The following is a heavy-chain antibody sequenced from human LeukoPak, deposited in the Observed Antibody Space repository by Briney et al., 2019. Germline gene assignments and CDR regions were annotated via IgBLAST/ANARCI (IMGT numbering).Heavy chain of an antibody. CDR1: GYTFTGYY. V-gene: IGHV1-2*02. D-gene: IGHD2-2*01. J-gene: IGHJ3*02. CDR2: INPNSGGT. Sequence: GASVKVSCKASGYTFTGYYMHWVRQAPGQGLEWMGWINPNSGGTNYAQKFQGRVTMTRDTSISTAYMELSRLRSDDTAVYYCARDFGITGYCSSTSCADAFDIWGQGTMVTVSS. CDR3: ARDFGITGYCSSTSCADAFDI.